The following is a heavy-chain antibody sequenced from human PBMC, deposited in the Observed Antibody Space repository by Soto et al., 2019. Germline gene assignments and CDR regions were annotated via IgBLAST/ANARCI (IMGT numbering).Heavy chain of an antibody. D-gene: IGHD6-6*01. J-gene: IGHJ4*02. CDR2: IIPILGLA. CDR1: GGTFSSYT. Sequence: QVQLVQSGAEVKKPGSSVKVSCKASGGTFSSYTISWVRQAPGQGLEWMGRIIPILGLANYAQKFQGRVTITADKSTSTAYMELSSLRSEDTAVYYCVTSSSSPPSLDDWGQGALVAVAS. V-gene: IGHV1-69*02. CDR3: VTSSSSPPSLDD.